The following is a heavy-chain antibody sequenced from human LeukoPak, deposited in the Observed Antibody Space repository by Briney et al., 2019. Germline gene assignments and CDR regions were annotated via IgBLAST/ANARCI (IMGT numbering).Heavy chain of an antibody. D-gene: IGHD4-17*01. CDR3: AGTVTTRILAEYFQH. V-gene: IGHV3-23*01. CDR2: ISGSGGST. J-gene: IGHJ1*01. Sequence: PGGSLRLSCAATGFTFSNFAMSWVRQAPGKGLEWVSAISGSGGSTYYADSVKGRFTISRDNSKNTLYLQMNSLRAEDTAVYYCAGTVTTRILAEYFQHWGQGTLVTVSS. CDR1: GFTFSNFA.